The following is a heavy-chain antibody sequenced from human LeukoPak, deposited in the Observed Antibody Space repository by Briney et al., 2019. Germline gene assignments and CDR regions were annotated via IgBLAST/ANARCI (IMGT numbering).Heavy chain of an antibody. J-gene: IGHJ3*01. CDR3: ARTIYYYESTSYFSDAFDV. CDR1: GFTLSGHS. D-gene: IGHD3-22*01. V-gene: IGHV3-21*01. Sequence: GGSLRLSCAATGFTLSGHSMNWVRQAPGKGLDWVSSISPTSAYIYYQDSVKGRFTISRDDAKNSLYLEMDSRRAEDTAVYYCARTIYYYESTSYFSDAFDVWGQGTMVTVSS. CDR2: ISPTSAYI.